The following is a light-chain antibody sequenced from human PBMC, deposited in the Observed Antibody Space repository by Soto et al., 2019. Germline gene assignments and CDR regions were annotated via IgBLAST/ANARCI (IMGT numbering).Light chain of an antibody. V-gene: IGLV8-61*01. CDR2: STN. J-gene: IGLJ3*02. CDR1: SGSVSTSYY. CDR3: VLYMGSGIWV. Sequence: QTVVTQEPSCSVCPGGTVTLTCGLSSGSVSTSYYPSWYQQTPGQAPRTLIYSTNTRSSGVPDRFSGSILGNKAALTITGAQADYESDYYCVLYMGSGIWVFGGGTKLTVL.